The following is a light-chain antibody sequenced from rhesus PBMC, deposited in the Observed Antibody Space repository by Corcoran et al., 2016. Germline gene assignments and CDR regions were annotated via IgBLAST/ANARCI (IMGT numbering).Light chain of an antibody. V-gene: IGKV1S14*01. J-gene: IGKJ1*01. CDR3: QQHNSYPRT. CDR1: QGISKN. Sequence: DIQMTQSPSSLSASVGDTVTITCRASQGISKNVAWYQQKPGKAPKPLIYYASNVESGVPSRFRGSGSGTDFTLTISSLAPEDFATYSCQQHNSYPRTFGQGAKVEIK. CDR2: YAS.